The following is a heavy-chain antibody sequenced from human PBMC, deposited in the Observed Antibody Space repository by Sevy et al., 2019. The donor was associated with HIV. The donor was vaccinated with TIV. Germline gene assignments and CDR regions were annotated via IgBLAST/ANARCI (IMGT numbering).Heavy chain of an antibody. CDR3: ARGRRNWGLGGLDV. Sequence: GGSLRLSCAASGFPFSDSWMTWVRQAPGKGLEWVTNIKEDGNERYYVDSVKGRFTLSRDNAKMSVYLELTSLRVEDSAIYYCARGRRNWGLGGLDVWGQRTTVTVSS. CDR2: IKEDGNER. CDR1: GFPFSDSW. V-gene: IGHV3-7*01. D-gene: IGHD3-16*01. J-gene: IGHJ6*02.